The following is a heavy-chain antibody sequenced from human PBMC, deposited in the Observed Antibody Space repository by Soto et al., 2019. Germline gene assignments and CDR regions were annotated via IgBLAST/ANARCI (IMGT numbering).Heavy chain of an antibody. CDR1: GFTVSSNY. CDR2: IYSGGST. J-gene: IGHJ6*02. V-gene: IGHV3-66*01. Sequence: GGSLRLSCAASGFTVSSNYMSWVRQAPGKGLEWVSVIYSGGSTYYADSVKGRFTISRDNSKNTLYLQMNSLRAEDTAVYYCARDLEYYDILTGYSRSGMDVWGQGTTVTVSS. D-gene: IGHD3-9*01. CDR3: ARDLEYYDILTGYSRSGMDV.